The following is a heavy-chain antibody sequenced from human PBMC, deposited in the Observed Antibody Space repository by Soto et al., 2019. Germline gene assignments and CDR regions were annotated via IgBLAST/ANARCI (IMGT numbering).Heavy chain of an antibody. Sequence: SETLSLTCDVYGGSFSRYYWNWIRQPPGKGLEWLGEINHSGSTNYNPSLESRVTISLDTSNTQFSLKLTSVTAADTAVYYCARGEGRLVGTWFDPWGQGTPVTVSS. CDR3: ARGEGRLVGTWFDP. CDR1: GGSFSRYY. J-gene: IGHJ5*02. CDR2: INHSGST. V-gene: IGHV4-34*01. D-gene: IGHD5-12*01.